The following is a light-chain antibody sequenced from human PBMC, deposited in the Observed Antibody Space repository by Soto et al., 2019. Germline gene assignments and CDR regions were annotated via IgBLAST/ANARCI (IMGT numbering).Light chain of an antibody. V-gene: IGLV2-14*01. CDR2: EVT. J-gene: IGLJ1*01. CDR1: SSDVGAYNF. CDR3: SSYTSSNTPYV. Sequence: QSALTQPASVSGSPGQSITISCTGSSSDVGAYNFVSWYQHHLGKAPKLILYEVTTRPSGVSSRFSGSKSGNTASLTISGLQADDEANYYCSSYTSSNTPYVFGTGTKVTVL.